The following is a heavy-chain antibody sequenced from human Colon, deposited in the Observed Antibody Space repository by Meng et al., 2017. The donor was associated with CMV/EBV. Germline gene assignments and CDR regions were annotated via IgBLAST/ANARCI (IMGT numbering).Heavy chain of an antibody. D-gene: IGHD6-6*01. Sequence: GESLKISCAASGFTFSHGWMSWVRQAPGKGLEWVAFIRYDGNDKYYGDSVKGRFTISRDNSKNTLYLQMNSLRPEDTAVYYCAKHIRQLIKYYYYGINVWGQGTTVTVSS. V-gene: IGHV3-30*02. CDR2: IRYDGNDK. CDR3: AKHIRQLIKYYYYGINV. J-gene: IGHJ6*02. CDR1: GFTFSHGW.